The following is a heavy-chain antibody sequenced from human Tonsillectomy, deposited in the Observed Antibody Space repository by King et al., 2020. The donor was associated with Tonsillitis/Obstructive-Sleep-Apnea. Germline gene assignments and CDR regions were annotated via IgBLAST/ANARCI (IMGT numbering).Heavy chain of an antibody. Sequence: VQLVESGAEVKTPGASVKVSCKASGYTFTWYYIHWVRQARGQGLEWMGITNPSSGVTTYAQKFQGRVTMTTDTSASTVYLVLSSLRSEDTAVYYCARDDVVGRYIDSWGQGTLVTVSS. J-gene: IGHJ4*02. CDR3: ARDDVVGRYIDS. CDR2: TNPSSGVT. V-gene: IGHV1-46*01. D-gene: IGHD1-14*01. CDR1: GYTFTWYY.